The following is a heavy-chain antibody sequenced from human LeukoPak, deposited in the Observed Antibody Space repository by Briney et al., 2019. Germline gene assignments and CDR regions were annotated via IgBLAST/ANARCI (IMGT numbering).Heavy chain of an antibody. CDR3: ARDREELLPLFDY. CDR2: IKQDGSDK. J-gene: IGHJ4*02. Sequence: PGGSLRLSCAASGFTFTKYWMTWVRQAPGKGLEWVGNIKQDGSDKNYMDSVKGRFTISRDNTKNSVYLQMSSLRAEDTAVYYCARDREELLPLFDYWGQGTLVTVSS. V-gene: IGHV3-7*01. D-gene: IGHD1-26*01. CDR1: GFTFTKYW.